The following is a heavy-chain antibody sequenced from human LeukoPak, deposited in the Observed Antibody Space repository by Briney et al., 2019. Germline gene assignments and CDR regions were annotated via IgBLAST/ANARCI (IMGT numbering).Heavy chain of an antibody. J-gene: IGHJ4*02. D-gene: IGHD3-10*01. CDR2: ISGDGGST. CDR3: EKGLEPAGYGSGSYYGGVFDY. Sequence: GGSLRLSCAASGFTFSSYGMNWVRQAPGKGLEWVSRISGDGGSTYYADSVKGRVTISRDNSKHSLYLPMNTLRTEHTALYYCEKGLEPAGYGSGSYYGGVFDYWGQGTLVPVSS. V-gene: IGHV3-43*02. CDR1: GFTFSSYG.